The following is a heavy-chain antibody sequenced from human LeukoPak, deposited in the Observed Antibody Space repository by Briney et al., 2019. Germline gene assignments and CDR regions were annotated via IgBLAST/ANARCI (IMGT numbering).Heavy chain of an antibody. V-gene: IGHV3-53*01. J-gene: IGHJ6*02. CDR3: SRDNQVRHGMDG. CDR1: DFSVSNRY. CDR2: IFRSGTT. Sequence: PGGSLSLSCAASDFSVSNRYMYWVRQTPGKGLEWVSVIFRSGTTYYADSVKGRFTISRDSSKNTLSLQMNSLRAEDTAVYYCSRDNQVRHGMDGCSQGATVTVSS. D-gene: IGHD3-10*01.